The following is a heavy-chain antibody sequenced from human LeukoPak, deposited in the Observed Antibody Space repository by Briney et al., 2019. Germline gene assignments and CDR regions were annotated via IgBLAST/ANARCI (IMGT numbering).Heavy chain of an antibody. Sequence: PGGSLRLSCAASGFTFSSYAMSWVRQAPGKGLEWVSAISGSGGSTYYADPVKGRFTISRDNSKNTLYLQMNSLRAEDTAVYYCAKGGSSSGWYFDYWGQGTLVTVSS. CDR1: GFTFSSYA. J-gene: IGHJ4*02. V-gene: IGHV3-23*01. CDR3: AKGGSSSGWYFDY. CDR2: ISGSGGST. D-gene: IGHD6-19*01.